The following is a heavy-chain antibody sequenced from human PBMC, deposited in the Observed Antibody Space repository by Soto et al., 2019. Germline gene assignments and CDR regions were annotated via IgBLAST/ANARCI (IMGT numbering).Heavy chain of an antibody. CDR1: GFTFRYAW. J-gene: IGHJ4*02. D-gene: IGHD6-19*01. CDR3: TTASQWLPPYS. CDR2: IRSETDGGTA. Sequence: GGSLRLSCAASGFTFRYAWMSWVRQAPGKGLEWVGRIRSETDGGTADNAAPVKGRFSISRDDSNDTLYLHMNRLKTDDTAVYYCTTASQWLPPYSWGQGALVTVSS. V-gene: IGHV3-15*01.